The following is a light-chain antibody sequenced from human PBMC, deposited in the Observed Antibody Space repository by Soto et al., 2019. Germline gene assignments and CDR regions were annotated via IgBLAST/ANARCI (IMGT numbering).Light chain of an antibody. CDR2: GVS. CDR1: TTDVGGYNY. Sequence: QSALTQPASVSGSPGQSITISCTGTTTDVGGYNYVSWYQQHPGKAPKLMIFGVSNRPSGVSNRFSGSKSGNTASLTISGLQAEDEADYYCSSYTSSSTLLFGGGTKLTVL. J-gene: IGLJ2*01. V-gene: IGLV2-14*01. CDR3: SSYTSSSTLL.